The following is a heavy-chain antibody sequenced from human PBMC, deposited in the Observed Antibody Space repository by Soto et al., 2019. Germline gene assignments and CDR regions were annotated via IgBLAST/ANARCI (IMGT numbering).Heavy chain of an antibody. Sequence: QMQLQESGSGLVKPSQTLSLTCTVSGGSINSGRYSWTWLRQPPGAGLEWIGHMYHTGTTYYNPCLKSRATMSVDTSKNQFSLKLSSVTAADTAIYYCAKGINYYDSSGDSWFDPWGQGTLVTVSS. CDR3: AKGINYYDSSGDSWFDP. J-gene: IGHJ5*02. CDR2: MYHTGTT. CDR1: GGSINSGRYS. D-gene: IGHD3-22*01. V-gene: IGHV4-30-2*01.